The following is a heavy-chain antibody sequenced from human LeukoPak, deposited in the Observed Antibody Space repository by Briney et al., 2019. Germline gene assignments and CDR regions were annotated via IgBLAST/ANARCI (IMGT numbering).Heavy chain of an antibody. Sequence: PGGSLRLSCAASGFTFSSYSMNWVRQAPGKGLEWVSSISSSSSYIYYADSVEGRFTISRDNAKNSLYLQMNSLRAEDTAVYYCARDGAVAGYYYYGMDVWGQGTTVTVSS. J-gene: IGHJ6*02. CDR2: ISSSSSYI. CDR3: ARDGAVAGYYYYGMDV. D-gene: IGHD6-19*01. V-gene: IGHV3-21*01. CDR1: GFTFSSYS.